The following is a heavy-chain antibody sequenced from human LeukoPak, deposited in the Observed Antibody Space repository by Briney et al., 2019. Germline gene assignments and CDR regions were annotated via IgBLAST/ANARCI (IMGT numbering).Heavy chain of an antibody. CDR3: AKPRDGYELDAFDI. CDR2: IRYDGSNK. CDR1: GFAFSNYA. J-gene: IGHJ3*02. D-gene: IGHD5-24*01. V-gene: IGHV3-30*02. Sequence: GGSLRLSCATSGFAFSNYAMHWVRQAPGKGLEWVAFIRYDGSNKLYPDSVKGRFTISRDNSKNTLYMEMNSLRIEDTAVYFCAKPRDGYELDAFDIWGQGTKVTVSS.